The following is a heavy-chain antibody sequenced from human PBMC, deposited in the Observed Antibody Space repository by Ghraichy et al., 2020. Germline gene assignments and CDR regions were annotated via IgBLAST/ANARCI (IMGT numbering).Heavy chain of an antibody. V-gene: IGHV3-23*01. CDR3: AKGSGSFGY. CDR2: ISGSGGST. D-gene: IGHD1-26*01. CDR1: GFTFSSYA. Sequence: LSLTCAASGFTFSSYAMSWVRQAPGKGLEWVSAISGSGGSTYYADSVKGRFTISRDNSKNTLYLQMNSLRAEDTAVYYCAKGSGSFGYWGQGTLVTVSS. J-gene: IGHJ4*02.